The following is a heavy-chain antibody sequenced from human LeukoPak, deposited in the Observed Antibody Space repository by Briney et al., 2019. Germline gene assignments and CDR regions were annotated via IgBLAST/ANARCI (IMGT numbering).Heavy chain of an antibody. CDR1: GGAVSSGSYY. Sequence: SETLSLTCTVSGGAVSSGSYYWSWIRQPPGKGLEWIGYIYSSGHTNYNPSLKNRDTISVDTSKNQFSLNLTSVTAADTAVYYCARHFSGAAAPLPFDYRGQGTLVTVSS. V-gene: IGHV4-61*01. CDR2: IYSSGHT. D-gene: IGHD6-13*01. J-gene: IGHJ4*02. CDR3: ARHFSGAAAPLPFDY.